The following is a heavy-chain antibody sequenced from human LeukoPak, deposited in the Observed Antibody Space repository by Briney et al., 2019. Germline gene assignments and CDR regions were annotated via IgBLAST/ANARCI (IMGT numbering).Heavy chain of an antibody. CDR1: GGSFSGYS. V-gene: IGHV4-59*08. D-gene: IGHD6-13*01. CDR3: ARTRSQGIAAQYFDY. J-gene: IGHJ4*02. CDR2: FYYSGST. Sequence: SETLSLTCAVYGGSFSGYSWSWIRQPPGKGLEWIGYFYYSGSTNYNPSLKSRVTISVDTSKSQFSLKLTSVTAADTAVYYCARTRSQGIAAQYFDYWGQGTLVTVSS.